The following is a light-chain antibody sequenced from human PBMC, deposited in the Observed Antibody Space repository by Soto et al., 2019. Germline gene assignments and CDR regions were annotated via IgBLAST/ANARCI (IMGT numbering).Light chain of an antibody. V-gene: IGKV3-11*01. J-gene: IGKJ1*01. CDR2: DAS. CDR3: QQRSNRPPWT. Sequence: EIVLTQSPATLSLSPGERATFSCKASQSVGTSLAWFQQKPGQAPRLLIYDASVRATGIPARFSGSGSGTDFTLTISRLQPEDISVYYGQQRSNRPPWTFGRGTRVEI. CDR1: QSVGTS.